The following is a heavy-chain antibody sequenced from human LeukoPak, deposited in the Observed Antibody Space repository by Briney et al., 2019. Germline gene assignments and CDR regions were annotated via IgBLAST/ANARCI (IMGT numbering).Heavy chain of an antibody. V-gene: IGHV1-69*04. Sequence: SVKVSCKASGGTFSSYAISWVRQAPGQGLEWMGRIIPILGIANYAQKFQGRVTITTDKSTSTAYMELSSLRSEDTAVYYCARAPIAVAGLAFDIWGQGTMVTVSS. J-gene: IGHJ3*02. CDR3: ARAPIAVAGLAFDI. D-gene: IGHD6-19*01. CDR1: GGTFSSYA. CDR2: IIPILGIA.